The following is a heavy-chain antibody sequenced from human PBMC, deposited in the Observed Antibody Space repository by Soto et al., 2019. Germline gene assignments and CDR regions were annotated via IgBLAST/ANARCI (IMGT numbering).Heavy chain of an antibody. J-gene: IGHJ4*02. CDR1: GFTFSSYA. CDR2: ISGSGGST. D-gene: IGHD3-10*01. CDR3: AKDLPWFGELLTGLNDY. Sequence: GGSLRLSCAASGFTFSSYAMSWVRQAPGKGLEWVSAISGSGGSTYYADSVKGRFTISRDNSKNTLYLQMNSLRAEDTAVYYCAKDLPWFGELLTGLNDYWGQGTLVTVSS. V-gene: IGHV3-23*01.